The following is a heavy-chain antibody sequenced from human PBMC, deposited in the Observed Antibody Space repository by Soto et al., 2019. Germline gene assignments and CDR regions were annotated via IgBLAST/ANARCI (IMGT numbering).Heavy chain of an antibody. V-gene: IGHV3-30-3*01. J-gene: IGHJ1*01. CDR3: ARGVIAAAGTGYFQH. Sequence: QVQLVESGGGVVQPGRSLRLSCAASGFTFSSYAMHWVRQAPGKGLEWVAVISYDGSNKYYADSVKGRFTISRDNSKKTLYLQMNSLRAEETAVYYCARGVIAAAGTGYFQHWGQGTLVTVSS. CDR2: ISYDGSNK. D-gene: IGHD6-13*01. CDR1: GFTFSSYA.